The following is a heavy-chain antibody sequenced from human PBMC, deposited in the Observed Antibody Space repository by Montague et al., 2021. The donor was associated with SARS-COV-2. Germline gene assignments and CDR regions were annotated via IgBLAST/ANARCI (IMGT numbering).Heavy chain of an antibody. V-gene: IGHV4-34*01. Sequence: SETLSLTCAVYGGSFSGYYWSWIHQPPEKGLEWIGEINQSGRTNNNPSLKSRVIISVDTSKNQFSLKLSSVAAADTAVYYCARRGSSVWGVTVSAELDYWGQGILVIASS. D-gene: IGHD3-10*01. CDR2: INQSGRT. CDR3: ARRGSSVWGVTVSAELDY. J-gene: IGHJ4*02. CDR1: GGSFSGYY.